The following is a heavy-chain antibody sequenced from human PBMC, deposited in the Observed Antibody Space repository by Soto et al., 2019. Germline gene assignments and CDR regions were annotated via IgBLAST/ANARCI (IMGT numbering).Heavy chain of an antibody. CDR3: AKGGSLTCYFTYDY. CDR1: GFTLSNYA. CDR2: ISASGDST. J-gene: IGHJ4*02. V-gene: IGHV3-23*01. Sequence: EVQLLESGGGLVQPGGSLRLSCATSGFTLSNYAMNWVRQSPGKGLEWVSSISASGDSTYYTESVKGRFTVSRDNSKNTLYLQIDSLRAEDTAVYYCAKGGSLTCYFTYDYWGQGALVTVSS. D-gene: IGHD3-9*01.